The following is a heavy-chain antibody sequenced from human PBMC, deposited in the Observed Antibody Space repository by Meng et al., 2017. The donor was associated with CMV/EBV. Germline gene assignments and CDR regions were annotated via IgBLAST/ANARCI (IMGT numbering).Heavy chain of an antibody. V-gene: IGHV3-7*01. CDR3: ASCSNYRGLYYYYYYGMDV. D-gene: IGHD4-11*01. J-gene: IGHJ6*02. CDR1: GLTFSSYW. CDR2: IKQDGSEK. Sequence: GESLKISCAASGLTFSSYWMSWVRQAPGKGLEWVANIKQDGSEKYYVDSVKGRFTISRDNAKNSLYLQMSSLRAEDTAVYYCASCSNYRGLYYYYYYGMDVWGQGTTVTVSS.